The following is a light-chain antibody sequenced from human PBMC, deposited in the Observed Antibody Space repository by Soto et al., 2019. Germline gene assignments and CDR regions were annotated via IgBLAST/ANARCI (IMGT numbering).Light chain of an antibody. V-gene: IGKV1-33*01. CDR1: QDISNY. Sequence: DIQMTQSPSSLSASVGDRVTITCQASQDISNYLNWYQQKPGKAPKLLIYDASNLETGDPSRFSGSGAGTDVTFTISSRQPEDIATYDCQQYDNLPLTVGGGTKVEIK. CDR3: QQYDNLPLT. CDR2: DAS. J-gene: IGKJ4*02.